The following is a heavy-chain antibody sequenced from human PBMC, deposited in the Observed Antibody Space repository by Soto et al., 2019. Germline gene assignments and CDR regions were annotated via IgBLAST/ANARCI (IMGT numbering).Heavy chain of an antibody. Sequence: SENLSCKASGGTFRSYAMSWVRQAPGQGLEWMGGIIPIFGTTNYAPKFQGRVTITADESTRTVYMELSSLRSEDTAVYSCGCNNRESYQFYYCGHGSLVIVSA. V-gene: IGHV1-69*13. CDR1: GGTFRSYA. J-gene: IGHJ4*01. D-gene: IGHD3-16*02. CDR3: GCNNRESYQFYY. CDR2: IIPIFGTT.